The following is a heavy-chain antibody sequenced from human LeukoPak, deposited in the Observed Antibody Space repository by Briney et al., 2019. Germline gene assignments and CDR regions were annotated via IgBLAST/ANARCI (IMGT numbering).Heavy chain of an antibody. J-gene: IGHJ4*02. CDR2: INTDGSST. CDR3: ARVSSSSWWALDY. V-gene: IGHV3-74*01. Sequence: GGSLRLSCAASGFTFSSYWMHWVRHAPGKGLVWVSRINTDGSSTSYADSVKGRFTISRHNAKNTLYLQMNSLRAEDTAVYYCARVSSSSWWALDYWGQGTLVTVSS. D-gene: IGHD6-13*01. CDR1: GFTFSSYW.